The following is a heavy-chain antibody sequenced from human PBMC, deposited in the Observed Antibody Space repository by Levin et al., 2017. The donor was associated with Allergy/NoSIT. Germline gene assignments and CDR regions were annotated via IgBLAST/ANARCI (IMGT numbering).Heavy chain of an antibody. J-gene: IGHJ4*02. D-gene: IGHD2-21*01. CDR1: GGSISSGGYY. Sequence: SQTLSLTCTVSGGSISSGGYYWSWIRQHPGKGLEWIGYIYYSGSTYYNPSLKSRVTISVDTSKNQFSLKLSSVTAADTAVYYCAREFIVWGVPDYWGQGTLVTVSS. CDR2: IYYSGST. V-gene: IGHV4-31*03. CDR3: AREFIVWGVPDY.